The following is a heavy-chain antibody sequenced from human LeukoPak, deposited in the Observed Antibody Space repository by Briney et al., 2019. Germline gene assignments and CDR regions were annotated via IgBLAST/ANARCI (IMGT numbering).Heavy chain of an antibody. Sequence: SVKVSCKASGGTFSSYAISWVRQAPGQGLEWMGRIIPIFGTANYAQRFQGRVTITTDESTSTAYMELSSLRSEDTAVYYCAREATGHAVLSFDYWGQGTLVTVSS. J-gene: IGHJ4*02. CDR2: IIPIFGTA. CDR1: GGTFSSYA. CDR3: AREATGHAVLSFDY. V-gene: IGHV1-69*05.